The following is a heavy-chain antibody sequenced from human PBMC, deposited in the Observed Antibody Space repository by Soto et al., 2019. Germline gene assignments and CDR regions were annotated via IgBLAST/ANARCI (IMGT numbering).Heavy chain of an antibody. Sequence: GGSLRLSCAASRFTFSSYSMNWVRQAPGKGLEWVSSISSSSSYIYYADSVKGRFTISRDNAKNSLYLQMNSLRAEDTAVYYCARDLIVVVPAAMGDYYYYGMDVWGQGTTVTVSS. CDR3: ARDLIVVVPAAMGDYYYYGMDV. D-gene: IGHD2-2*01. V-gene: IGHV3-21*01. CDR2: ISSSSSYI. J-gene: IGHJ6*02. CDR1: RFTFSSYS.